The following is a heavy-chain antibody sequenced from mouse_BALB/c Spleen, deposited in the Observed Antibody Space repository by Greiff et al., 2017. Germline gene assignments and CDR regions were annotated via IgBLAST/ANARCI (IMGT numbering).Heavy chain of an antibody. D-gene: IGHD1-2*01. V-gene: IGHV1-84*02. CDR3: ARNDYYGDYYAMDY. Sequence: VQLQQSGAELVKPGASVKLSCTTSGFTFSSCYISWLKQKPGQSLEWIAWIYAGTGGTSYNQKFTGKAQLTVDTSSSTAYMQFSSLTTEDAAIYYYARNDYYGDYYAMDYWGQGTSVTVSS. CDR1: GFTFSSCY. CDR2: IYAGTGGT. J-gene: IGHJ4*01.